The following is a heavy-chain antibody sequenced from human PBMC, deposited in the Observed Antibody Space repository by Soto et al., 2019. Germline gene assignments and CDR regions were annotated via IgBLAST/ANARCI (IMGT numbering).Heavy chain of an antibody. CDR1: GFRFSNYW. D-gene: IGHD1-26*01. V-gene: IGHV5-51*01. CDR2: IYPGDSDT. J-gene: IGHJ3*02. Sequence: GESLKISCKGSGFRFSNYWIGWVRQIPGKGLEWMGIIYPGDSDTRYSPSFQGQVTISVDKSISTAYLQWSSLKASDTAMYYCARRALVEDAFDIWGQGTMVTVSS. CDR3: ARRALVEDAFDI.